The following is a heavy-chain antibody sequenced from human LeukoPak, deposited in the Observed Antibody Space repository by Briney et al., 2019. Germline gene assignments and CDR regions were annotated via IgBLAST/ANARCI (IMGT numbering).Heavy chain of an antibody. CDR1: GFTFSSYA. CDR2: ISGSGGST. D-gene: IGHD3-3*01. J-gene: IGHJ4*02. V-gene: IGHV3-23*01. Sequence: GGSLRLSCAASGFTFSSYAMSWVRQAPGKGLEWVTAISGSGGSTYYADSVKGRFTISRDNSKNTLYLQMNSLRAEDTAVYYCAKALIFEVVITYHDYWGQGTLVTVSS. CDR3: AKALIFEVVITYHDY.